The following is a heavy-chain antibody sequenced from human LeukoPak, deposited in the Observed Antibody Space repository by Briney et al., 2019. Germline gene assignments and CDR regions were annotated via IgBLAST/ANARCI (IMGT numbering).Heavy chain of an antibody. Sequence: GGSLRLSCEGSGFTFSSYAMTWVRQAPGKGLEWVSGIVGSSGNTYYADSVKGRFTISRDISKSTLYLQMNSLRVEDTAQYYCAKDKIVGDGRWDFDHWGRGTLLTVSS. D-gene: IGHD1-26*01. J-gene: IGHJ5*02. CDR1: GFTFSSYA. CDR3: AKDKIVGDGRWDFDH. V-gene: IGHV3-23*01. CDR2: IVGSSGNT.